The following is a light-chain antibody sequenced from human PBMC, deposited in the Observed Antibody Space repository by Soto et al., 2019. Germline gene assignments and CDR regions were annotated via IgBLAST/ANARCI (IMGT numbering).Light chain of an antibody. CDR2: EVS. V-gene: IGLV2-23*02. Sequence: QSALTQPASVSGSPGQSITISCTGTSSDVGSYNLVSWYQQHPGKAPKLMIYEVSKRPSGVSNRFSGSKSGNTASLTISGLQAEDEADYYCCLFAGSSTIFGTGTKLTVL. CDR1: SSDVGSYNL. J-gene: IGLJ1*01. CDR3: CLFAGSSTI.